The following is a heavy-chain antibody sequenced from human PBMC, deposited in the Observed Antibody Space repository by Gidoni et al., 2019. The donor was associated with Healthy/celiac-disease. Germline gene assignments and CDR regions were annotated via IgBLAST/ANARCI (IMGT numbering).Heavy chain of an antibody. Sequence: EVQLVESGGGLVQPGGSLSLSCSASGFTFSSYSMNWVRQAPGKGLEWVSYISSSSSTIYYADSVKGRFTISRDNAKNSLYLQMNSLRAEDTAVYYCARAILSYYDSSALDYWGQGTLVTVSS. CDR3: ARAILSYYDSSALDY. CDR1: GFTFSSYS. D-gene: IGHD3-22*01. CDR2: ISSSSSTI. V-gene: IGHV3-48*01. J-gene: IGHJ4*02.